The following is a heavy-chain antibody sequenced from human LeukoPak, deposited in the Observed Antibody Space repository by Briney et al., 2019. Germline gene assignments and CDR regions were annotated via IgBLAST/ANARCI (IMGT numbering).Heavy chain of an antibody. Sequence: ASVKVSCKTSGYTFTDFYIHWVRQAPGQGLEWMGWINPNSGGANYAQKFQGRVTMTRDTSITTAYMEMGSLTSDDTAVYYCARGYSGTPNYWGQGALVTVSS. CDR1: GYTFTDFY. V-gene: IGHV1-2*02. CDR2: INPNSGGA. CDR3: ARGYSGTPNY. J-gene: IGHJ4*02. D-gene: IGHD1-26*01.